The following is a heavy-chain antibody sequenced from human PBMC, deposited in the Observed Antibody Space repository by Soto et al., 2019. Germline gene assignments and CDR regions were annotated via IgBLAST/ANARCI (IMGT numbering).Heavy chain of an antibody. V-gene: IGHV1-18*01. CDR1: GYTFTSYG. CDR2: ISAYNGNT. CDR3: AIEPPFYGDSDPNWFDP. Sequence: QVQLVQSGAEVKKPGASVKLSCKAPGYTFTSYGISWVRQAPGQGLEWMGWISAYNGNTNYAQKLQGRVTMTTDTSTSTAYMELMSLRSDDTAVYYCAIEPPFYGDSDPNWFDPWGQGTLVTVSS. J-gene: IGHJ5*02. D-gene: IGHD4-17*01.